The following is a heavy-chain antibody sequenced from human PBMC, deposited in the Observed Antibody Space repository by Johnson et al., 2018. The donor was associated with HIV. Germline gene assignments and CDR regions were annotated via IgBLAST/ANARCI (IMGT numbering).Heavy chain of an antibody. Sequence: VQLVESGGSVVQPGRSLRLSCAASGFTFSSYAMHWVRQAPGKGLEWVAVISYDGSNKYYADSVKGRFTISRDNSKNTLYLQMNSLRAGDTAVYYCARAITIFGVGGAFDIWGQGTMVTVSS. J-gene: IGHJ3*02. CDR3: ARAITIFGVGGAFDI. CDR2: ISYDGSNK. V-gene: IGHV3-30*14. D-gene: IGHD3-3*01. CDR1: GFTFSSYA.